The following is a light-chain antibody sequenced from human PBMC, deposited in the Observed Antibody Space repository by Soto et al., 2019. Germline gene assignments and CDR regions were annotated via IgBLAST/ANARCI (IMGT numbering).Light chain of an antibody. V-gene: IGKV3-20*01. CDR1: QSVSSY. J-gene: IGKJ5*01. CDR3: QQYGGTPPIT. CDR2: GAS. Sequence: TQSPATLSVSPGERATLSCRASQSVSSYLAWYQQKPGQAPRFLIYGASSRATGIPDRFSGSGSGTDFTLTISSLEPEDFAVYYCQQYGGTPPITFGQGTRLEIK.